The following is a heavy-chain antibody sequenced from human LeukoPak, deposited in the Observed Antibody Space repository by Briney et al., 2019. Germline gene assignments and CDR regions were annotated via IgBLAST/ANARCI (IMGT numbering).Heavy chain of an antibody. Sequence: GGSLRLSCAASGFNFSDYYMSWIRQAPGKGLEWVSYISSNSIYTNYADSVKGRFTISRDNAKNSPYLHMNSLRAEDTALYYCARDPPDCSSATCSAGGPDNYWGQGTLVTVSS. D-gene: IGHD2-2*01. CDR2: ISSNSIYT. J-gene: IGHJ4*02. V-gene: IGHV3-11*06. CDR1: GFNFSDYY. CDR3: ARDPPDCSSATCSAGGPDNY.